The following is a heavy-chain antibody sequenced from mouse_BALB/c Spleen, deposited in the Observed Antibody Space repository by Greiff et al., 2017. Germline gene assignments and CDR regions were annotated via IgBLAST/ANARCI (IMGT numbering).Heavy chain of an antibody. D-gene: IGHD1-1*01. J-gene: IGHJ3*01. CDR2: ISDGGSYT. V-gene: IGHV5-4*02. CDR1: GFTFSDYY. CDR3: ERDTDYGSLAY. Sequence: EVQRVESGGGLVKPGGSLKLSCAASGFTFSDYYMYWVRQTPEKRLEWVATISDGGSYTYYPDSVKGRFTISRDNAKNNLYLQMSSLKSEDTAMDYCERDTDYGSLAYWGQGTLVTVAA.